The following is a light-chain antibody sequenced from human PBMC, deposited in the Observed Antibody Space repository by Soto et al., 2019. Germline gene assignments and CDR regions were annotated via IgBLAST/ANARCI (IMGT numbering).Light chain of an antibody. CDR2: DVN. Sequence: QSALTQPASVSGSPGQSITISCTGTSNDVGGYNYVSWYQQHPGKAPKVIIYDVNYRPSGVSDRFSSSKSGNTASLTISGLQAEDEADYYCSSYTTSSLYVFGTGTKVTVL. CDR3: SSYTTSSLYV. CDR1: SNDVGGYNY. V-gene: IGLV2-14*01. J-gene: IGLJ1*01.